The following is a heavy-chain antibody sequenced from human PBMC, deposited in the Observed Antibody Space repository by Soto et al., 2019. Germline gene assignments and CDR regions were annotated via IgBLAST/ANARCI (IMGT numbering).Heavy chain of an antibody. D-gene: IGHD1-26*01. CDR1: GGSISSGGYY. V-gene: IGHV4-31*03. Sequence: QVQLQESGPGLVKPSQTLSLTCTVSGGSISSGGYYWSWIRQHPGKGLEWIGYIYYSGSTYYNPSLTSRVTISVDTSKNQFSLKLSSVTAADTAVYYCARGGAGLYNWFDPWGQGTLVTVSS. CDR2: IYYSGST. J-gene: IGHJ5*02. CDR3: ARGGAGLYNWFDP.